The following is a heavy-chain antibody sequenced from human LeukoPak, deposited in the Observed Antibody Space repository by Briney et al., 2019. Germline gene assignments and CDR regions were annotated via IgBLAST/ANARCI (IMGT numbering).Heavy chain of an antibody. CDR1: GYTFTNYG. CDR2: ISAYNGNT. V-gene: IGHV1-18*01. D-gene: IGHD3-16*02. J-gene: IGHJ4*02. Sequence: GASVKFSCKASGYTFTNYGISWVRQAHGQGLEWMGWISAYNGNTNYAQKFQGRVTMTTDTSTSTAYMELSSLRSDDTAVYYCARSYRNWDYWGQGTLVSVSS. CDR3: ARSYRNWDY.